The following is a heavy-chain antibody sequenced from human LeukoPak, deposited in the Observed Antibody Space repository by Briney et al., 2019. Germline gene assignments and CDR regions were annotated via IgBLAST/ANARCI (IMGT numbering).Heavy chain of an antibody. V-gene: IGHV4-34*01. Sequence: ASETLSLTCAVYGGSFSGYYWSWIRQPPGKGLEWIGEINHSGSTNYNPSLKSRVTISVDTSKNQFSLKLSSVTAADTAVYYCARGARNLIVVVYYKPGAFDIWGQGTMVTVSS. D-gene: IGHD3-22*01. CDR2: INHSGST. CDR1: GGSFSGYY. J-gene: IGHJ3*02. CDR3: ARGARNLIVVVYYKPGAFDI.